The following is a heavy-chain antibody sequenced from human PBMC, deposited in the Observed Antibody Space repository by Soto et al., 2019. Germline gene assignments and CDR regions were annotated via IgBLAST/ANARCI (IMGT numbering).Heavy chain of an antibody. Sequence: EVRLVESEGGLVQPGGSLSLSCAASGFTFSYYWMHWVRQAPGQGLLWVSRRHSDGSSTTYADSVKGRFTVSRDNAKNTVSLQMNSLRVEDTGVYFCARGDRGAFDLWGQGTMVTVSS. CDR1: GFTFSYYW. J-gene: IGHJ3*01. CDR2: RHSDGSST. CDR3: ARGDRGAFDL. V-gene: IGHV3-74*01. D-gene: IGHD2-21*02.